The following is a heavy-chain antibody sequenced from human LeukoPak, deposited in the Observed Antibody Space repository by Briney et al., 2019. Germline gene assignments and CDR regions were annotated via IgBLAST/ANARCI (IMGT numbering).Heavy chain of an antibody. Sequence: PGGSLRLSCAASAFTFSNYWMSWVRQAPGKGLEWVANIREDGSEINYVDSVKGQFTISRDNAKNSLYLQMNSLRAEDTAVYYCARDRDLWFDPWGQGTLVTVSS. CDR3: ARDRDLWFDP. V-gene: IGHV3-7*01. CDR2: IREDGSEI. J-gene: IGHJ5*02. CDR1: AFTFSNYW.